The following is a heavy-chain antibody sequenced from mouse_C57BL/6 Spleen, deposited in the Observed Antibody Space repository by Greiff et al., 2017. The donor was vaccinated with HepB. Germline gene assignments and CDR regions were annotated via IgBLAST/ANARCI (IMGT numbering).Heavy chain of an antibody. J-gene: IGHJ2*01. CDR3: ASSRWSYFDY. CDR2: ILPGSGST. CDR1: GYTFTGYW. Sequence: VQLQQSGAELMKPGASVKLSCKATGYTFTGYWIEWVKQRPGHGLEWIGEILPGSGSTNSNEKFKGKATFTADTSSNTAYMQLSSLTTEDSAIYYCASSRWSYFDYWGQGTTLTVSS. V-gene: IGHV1-9*01. D-gene: IGHD2-3*01.